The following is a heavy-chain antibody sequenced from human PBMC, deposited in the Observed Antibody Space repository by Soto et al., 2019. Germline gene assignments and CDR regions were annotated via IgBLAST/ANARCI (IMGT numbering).Heavy chain of an antibody. CDR1: GYTFTSYA. D-gene: IGHD6-13*01. Sequence: QVQLVQSGAEVKKPGASVKVSCKASGYTFTSYAMHWVRQAPGQRLEWMGWINAGNGNTKYSQKFQGRVTITRDTSASTAYMELSSLRSEDTAVYYCARDLRQQLVGVHSHWGQGTLVTVSS. V-gene: IGHV1-3*01. CDR3: ARDLRQQLVGVHSH. CDR2: INAGNGNT. J-gene: IGHJ4*02.